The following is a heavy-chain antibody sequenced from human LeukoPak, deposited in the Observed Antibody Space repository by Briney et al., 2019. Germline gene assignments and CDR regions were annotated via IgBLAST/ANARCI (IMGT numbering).Heavy chain of an antibody. CDR3: AREVSDYDILTGWIDY. D-gene: IGHD3-9*01. Sequence: PSETLSLTCTVSGGSISSSSYYWGWIRQPPGKGLEWIGSIYYSGSTYYNPSLKSRVTISVDTSKSQFSLKLNSVTAADTAVYYCAREVSDYDILTGWIDYWGQGALVSVSS. V-gene: IGHV4-39*02. J-gene: IGHJ4*02. CDR2: IYYSGST. CDR1: GGSISSSSYY.